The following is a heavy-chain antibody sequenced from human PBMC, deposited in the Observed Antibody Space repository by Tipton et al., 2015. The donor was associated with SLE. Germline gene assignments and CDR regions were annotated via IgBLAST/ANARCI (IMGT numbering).Heavy chain of an antibody. CDR2: IYHSGST. J-gene: IGHJ3*02. CDR3: ARGHSDAFDI. V-gene: IGHV4-34*01. D-gene: IGHD3-3*02. CDR1: GGSFSGYY. Sequence: TLSLTCAVYGGSFSGYYWSWIRQPPGKGLEWIGSIYHSGSTYYNPSLKSRVTISVDTSKNQFSLRLSSVTAADTAVYYCARGHSDAFDIWGQGTMVTVSS.